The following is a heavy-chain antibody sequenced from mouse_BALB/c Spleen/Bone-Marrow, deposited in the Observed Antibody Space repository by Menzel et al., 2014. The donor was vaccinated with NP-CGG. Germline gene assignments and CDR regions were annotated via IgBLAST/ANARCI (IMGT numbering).Heavy chain of an antibody. D-gene: IGHD2-2*01. V-gene: IGHV2-2*02. J-gene: IGHJ4*01. Sequence: VKLMESGPGLVQPSQRLSIPCTVSGFSLTSYGVHWVRQSPGKGLEWLGVIWSGGSTDYNAAFISRLSISKDNSKSXVFFKMNRLQANDTAIYYCARRLRYYAMDYWGQGTSVTVSS. CDR2: IWSGGST. CDR3: ARRLRYYAMDY. CDR1: GFSLTSYG.